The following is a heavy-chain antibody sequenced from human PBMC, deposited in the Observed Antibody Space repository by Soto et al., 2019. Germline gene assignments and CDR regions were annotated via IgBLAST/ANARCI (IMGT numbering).Heavy chain of an antibody. CDR1: GGSFSGYY. V-gene: IGHV4-31*11. J-gene: IGHJ4*02. Sequence: SQTLSLTCAVYGGSFSGYYWNWIRQHPGKGLEWIGYIYYSGSTYYNPSLKSRVTISVDTSKNQFSLKLSSVTAADTAVYYCERVPALWGQGTLVTXSS. CDR2: IYYSGST. CDR3: ERVPAL.